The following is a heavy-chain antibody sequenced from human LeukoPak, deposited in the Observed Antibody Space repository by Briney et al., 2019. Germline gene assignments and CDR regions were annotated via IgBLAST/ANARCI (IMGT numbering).Heavy chain of an antibody. Sequence: SETLSLTCGVYGGSFSGYYWSWIRQPPGKGLEWIGAINHSGSTNYNPSLKSRVTISVDTSKNQFSLKLSSVTADDTAVYSCARGNYYDSSGYYGYWGQGTLVTVSS. D-gene: IGHD3-22*01. CDR1: GGSFSGYY. CDR3: ARGNYYDSSGYYGY. J-gene: IGHJ4*02. V-gene: IGHV4-34*01. CDR2: INHSGST.